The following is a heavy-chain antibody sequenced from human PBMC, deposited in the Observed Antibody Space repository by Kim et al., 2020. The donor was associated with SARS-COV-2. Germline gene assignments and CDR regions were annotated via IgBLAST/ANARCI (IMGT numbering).Heavy chain of an antibody. D-gene: IGHD3-9*01. CDR2: ISWNSGSI. J-gene: IGHJ6*02. CDR3: AKGLYFDWLPFYGMDV. Sequence: GGSLRLSCAASGFTFGDYAMHWVRQAPGKGLEWVSGISWNSGSIDYADSVKGRFTISRDNAKNSLYLQINSLRAEDTALYYCAKGLYFDWLPFYGMDVWGQGTTVTVSS. CDR1: GFTFGDYA. V-gene: IGHV3-9*01.